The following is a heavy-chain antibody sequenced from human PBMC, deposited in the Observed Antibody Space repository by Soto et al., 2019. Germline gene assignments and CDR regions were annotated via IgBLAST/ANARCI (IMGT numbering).Heavy chain of an antibody. CDR3: ARDLSSSVDS. CDR1: GFTFSSYS. V-gene: IGHV3-21*01. D-gene: IGHD6-6*01. CDR2: ISSSSSYI. Sequence: VSLRLSCAASGFTFSSYSMSWVRRAPGKGLEWVSSISSSSSYIYYADSLKGRFTISRDNAKNSLYLQMNSLRAEDTAIYYCARDLSSSVDSWGQGTLVTVSS. J-gene: IGHJ4*02.